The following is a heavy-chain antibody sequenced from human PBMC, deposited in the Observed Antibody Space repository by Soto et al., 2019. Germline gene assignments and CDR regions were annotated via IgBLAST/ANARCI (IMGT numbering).Heavy chain of an antibody. CDR1: GFTFSDYW. V-gene: IGHV3-7*01. J-gene: IGHJ3*02. CDR2: IKQDGNEK. CDR3: ARGLGSSGWYSPCDAFDI. D-gene: IGHD6-19*01. Sequence: EVQLVESGGGLVQPGGSLRLSCAVSGFTFSDYWMSWVRQAPGKGLEWVDNIKQDGNEKYYVDSVKGRFTISRDNAKNPQYLQMNSLRADDTAVYYCARGLGSSGWYSPCDAFDIWGQGTMVTVSS.